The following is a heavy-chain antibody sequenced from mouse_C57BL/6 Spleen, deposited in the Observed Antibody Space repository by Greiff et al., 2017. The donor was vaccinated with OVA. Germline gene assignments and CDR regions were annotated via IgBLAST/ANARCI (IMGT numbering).Heavy chain of an antibody. CDR1: GFTFSDYG. CDR3: AREDYYGSSYFDY. D-gene: IGHD1-1*01. V-gene: IGHV5-17*01. CDR2: ISSGSSTI. Sequence: DVQLQESGGGLVKPGGSLKLSCAASGFTFSDYGMHWVRQAPEKGLEWVAYISSGSSTIYYADTVKGRFTISRDNAKKTLFLQMTSLRSEDTAMYYCAREDYYGSSYFDYWGQGTTLTVSS. J-gene: IGHJ2*01.